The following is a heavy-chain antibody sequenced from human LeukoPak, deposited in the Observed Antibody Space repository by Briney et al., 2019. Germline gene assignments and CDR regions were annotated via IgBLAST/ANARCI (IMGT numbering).Heavy chain of an antibody. J-gene: IGHJ3*02. Sequence: ARSLRLSCAASGFNFNTYAMHWVRQAPGKGLEWVAVVAYDGSDKHYADSVKGRFTISRDNSKNTLFLQMNSLRPGDTAVYYCARDHGSNSAFDIWGRGTMVTVSS. CDR3: ARDHGSNSAFDI. D-gene: IGHD2-8*01. CDR1: GFNFNTYA. CDR2: VAYDGSDK. V-gene: IGHV3-30*04.